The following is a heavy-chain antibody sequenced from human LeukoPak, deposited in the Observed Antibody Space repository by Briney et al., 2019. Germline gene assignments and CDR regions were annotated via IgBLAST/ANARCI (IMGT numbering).Heavy chain of an antibody. V-gene: IGHV1-2*02. CDR2: INPNSGGT. Sequence: ASVKVSCKASGYTFTGYYMHWVRQAPGQGLEWMGWINPNSGGTNYAQKFQGRVTMTRDTSISTAYMELSRLRSEDTAVYYCARDRGGDCYSGARDAFDIWGQGTMVTVSS. CDR1: GYTFTGYY. CDR3: ARDRGGDCYSGARDAFDI. J-gene: IGHJ3*02. D-gene: IGHD2-21*02.